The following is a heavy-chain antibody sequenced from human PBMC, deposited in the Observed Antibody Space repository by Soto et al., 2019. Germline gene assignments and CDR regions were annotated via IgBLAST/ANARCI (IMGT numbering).Heavy chain of an antibody. V-gene: IGHV1-24*01. CDR2: FDPEDGET. Sequence: GASVKVSCKVSGYTLTELSMHWVRQAPGKGLEWMGGFDPEDGETIYAQKFQGRVTMTEDTSTDPAYMELSSLRSEDTAVYYCATGEAVAGHFDYWGQGTLVTVSS. CDR1: GYTLTELS. D-gene: IGHD6-19*01. CDR3: ATGEAVAGHFDY. J-gene: IGHJ4*02.